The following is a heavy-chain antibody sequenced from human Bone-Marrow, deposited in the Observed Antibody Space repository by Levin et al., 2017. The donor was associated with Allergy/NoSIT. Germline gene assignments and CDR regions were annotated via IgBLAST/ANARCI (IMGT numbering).Heavy chain of an antibody. CDR3: AKDPVERAAAGLYYYYYDGMDV. CDR2: ISGSGGST. J-gene: IGHJ6*02. Sequence: GESLKISCAASGFTFSSYAMSWVRQAPGKGLEWVSAISGSGGSTYYADSVKGRFTISRDNSKNTLYLQMNSLRAEDTAVYYCAKDPVERAAAGLYYYYYDGMDVWGQGTTVTVSS. CDR1: GFTFSSYA. V-gene: IGHV3-23*01. D-gene: IGHD6-13*01.